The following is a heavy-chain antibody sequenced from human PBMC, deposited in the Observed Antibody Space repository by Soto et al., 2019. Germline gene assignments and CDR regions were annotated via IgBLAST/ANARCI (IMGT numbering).Heavy chain of an antibody. CDR1: GYTFSNYG. Sequence: QVQLVQSGAEVKKPGASVTVSCKTSGYTFSNYGINWVRQAPGQGLEWMGWISGYNGNRNYAQTVQGRVTMTTDTSTGTVYMELRSLKSDDTAIYYCSRFIMVGGWFDPNYYHGMDGWGQGTTVTVSS. CDR2: ISGYNGNR. V-gene: IGHV1-18*01. D-gene: IGHD6-19*01. J-gene: IGHJ6*02. CDR3: SRFIMVGGWFDPNYYHGMDG.